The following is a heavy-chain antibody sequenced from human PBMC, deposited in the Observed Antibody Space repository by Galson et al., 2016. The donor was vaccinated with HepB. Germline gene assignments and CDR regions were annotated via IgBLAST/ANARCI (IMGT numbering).Heavy chain of an antibody. D-gene: IGHD3-16*01. J-gene: IGHJ5*02. CDR3: ARGMGGTDRRHWFDP. CDR1: GFIFSTQS. Sequence: SLRLSCAATGFIFSTQSMNWVRQAPGKGLEWVSSIISTGSDTSYADSVKGRFTISGDNGKNTLYLQMNSLRAEDTAVYYCARGMGGTDRRHWFDPWGQGALVTVSS. CDR2: IISTGSDT. V-gene: IGHV3-21*01.